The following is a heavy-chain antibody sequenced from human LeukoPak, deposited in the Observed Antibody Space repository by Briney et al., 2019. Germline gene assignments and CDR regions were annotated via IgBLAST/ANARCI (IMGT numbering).Heavy chain of an antibody. Sequence: GGSLRLSCAASGFSFNTYWIHWVRQAPGKGLVWVSRIKSDGSSPAYADSVGGRFTISRDNAKNTLYLQMNSLRTDDTAVYYCAREPPYGSGTPDYWGQGTLVTVSS. D-gene: IGHD3-10*01. CDR1: GFSFNTYW. V-gene: IGHV3-74*01. CDR2: IKSDGSSP. J-gene: IGHJ4*02. CDR3: AREPPYGSGTPDY.